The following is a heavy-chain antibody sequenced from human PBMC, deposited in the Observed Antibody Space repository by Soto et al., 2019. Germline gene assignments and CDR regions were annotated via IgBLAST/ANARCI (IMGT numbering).Heavy chain of an antibody. J-gene: IGHJ3*01. V-gene: IGHV4-30-2*01. CDR1: GGSISSGGYS. Sequence: QLQLQESGSGLVKPSQTLSLTCAVSGGSISSGGYSWSWIRQPPGKGLEWIGYIYHSGSTYYNPSLKDRVTMPVDRSKNQSALKLSSVTAADTAVYYCARTRGYSYFAWGQGTMFTVSS. CDR2: IYHSGST. D-gene: IGHD5-18*01. CDR3: ARTRGYSYFA.